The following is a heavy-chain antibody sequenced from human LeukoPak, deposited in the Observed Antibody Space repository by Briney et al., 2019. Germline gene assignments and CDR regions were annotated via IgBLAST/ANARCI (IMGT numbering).Heavy chain of an antibody. J-gene: IGHJ5*02. CDR2: INPNSGDT. CDR1: GYTFTAYY. V-gene: IGHV1-2*02. Sequence: GSVKVSCKASGYTFTAYYMHWVRQAPGQGLEWMGWINPNSGDTNYAQKFQGRVTLTRDTSISTAHMELSRLRSDDTAVYYCARDEYVLTSFDPWGQGTLVTVSS. D-gene: IGHD3-16*01. CDR3: ARDEYVLTSFDP.